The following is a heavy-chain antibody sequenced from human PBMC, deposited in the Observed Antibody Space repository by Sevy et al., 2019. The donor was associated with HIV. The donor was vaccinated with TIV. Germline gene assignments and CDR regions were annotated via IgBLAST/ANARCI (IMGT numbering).Heavy chain of an antibody. Sequence: SETLSLTCSISGGTIVSSGHYWGWIRQTPGKGLEWIGSIYYNGHTFYTPSLKSRLTISIDTSKNQFSLTLSSVTVADTAVYFCAREAGGYDYDYGMDVWGQGTMVTVSS. D-gene: IGHD5-12*01. CDR3: AREAGGYDYDYGMDV. V-gene: IGHV4-39*02. CDR2: IYYNGHT. J-gene: IGHJ6*02. CDR1: GGTIVSSGHY.